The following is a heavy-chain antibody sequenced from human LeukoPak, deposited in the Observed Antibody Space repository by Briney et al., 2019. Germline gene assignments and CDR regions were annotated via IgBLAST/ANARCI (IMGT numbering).Heavy chain of an antibody. CDR3: AKDVAWGRMDL. J-gene: IGHJ4*02. V-gene: IGHV3-7*01. CDR2: INQDGSQK. Sequence: GGSLRLSCAASGFTFSTYWMSWVRQAPGKGLEWVAIINQDGSQKYYVDSVKGRFTISRDNAKNSLYLQMDSLRVEDTAVFHCAKDVAWGRMDLWGQGTLATVSS. CDR1: GFTFSTYW. D-gene: IGHD3/OR15-3a*01.